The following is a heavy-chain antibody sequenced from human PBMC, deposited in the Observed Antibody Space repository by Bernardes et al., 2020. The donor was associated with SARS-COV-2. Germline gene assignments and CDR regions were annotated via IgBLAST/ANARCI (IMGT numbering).Heavy chain of an antibody. CDR3: AREPLGGVTMVRGVIKRYGMDV. D-gene: IGHD3-10*01. CDR2: TYYSGST. V-gene: IGHV4-61*01. Sequence: SETLSLTCTVSGGSVSSGSYYWSWIRQPPGKGLEWIGYTYYSGSTNYNPSLKSRVTISVDTSKNQFSLKLSSVTAADTAVYYCAREPLGGVTMVRGVIKRYGMDVWGQGTTVTVSS. J-gene: IGHJ6*02. CDR1: GGSVSSGSYY.